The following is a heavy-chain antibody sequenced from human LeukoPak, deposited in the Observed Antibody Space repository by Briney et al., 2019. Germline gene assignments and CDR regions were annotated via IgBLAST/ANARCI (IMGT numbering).Heavy chain of an antibody. CDR2: IKQDGSEK. J-gene: IGHJ3*02. V-gene: IGHV3-7*01. CDR3: ARGHALDGFDI. CDR1: GFTFSSYW. Sequence: PGGSLRLSCAASGFTFSSYWMSWVRQAPGKGPEWVANIKQDGSEKYYVDSVKGRFTISRDNVRNSLYLQMNSLRAEDTAVYYCARGHALDGFDIWGQGTMVTVSS.